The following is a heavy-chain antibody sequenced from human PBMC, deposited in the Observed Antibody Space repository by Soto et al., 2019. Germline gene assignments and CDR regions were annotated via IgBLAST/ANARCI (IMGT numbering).Heavy chain of an antibody. CDR1: GGSISSGGYS. Sequence: PSETLSLTCAVSGGSISSGGYSWSWIRQPPGKGLEWIGYIYHSGSTYYNPSLKSRVTISVDRSKNQFSLKLSSVTAADTAVYYCARGRVATGVFDYWGKGTLVTVSS. V-gene: IGHV4-30-2*01. CDR3: ARGRVATGVFDY. D-gene: IGHD5-12*01. CDR2: IYHSGST. J-gene: IGHJ4*02.